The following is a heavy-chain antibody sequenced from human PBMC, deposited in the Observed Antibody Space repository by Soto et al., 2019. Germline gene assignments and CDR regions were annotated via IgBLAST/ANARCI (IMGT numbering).Heavy chain of an antibody. J-gene: IGHJ5*02. CDR1: GGSISSYY. Sequence: PSETLSLTCTASGGSISSYYWSWIRQPPGKGLEWIGYIYYSGSTNYNPSLKSRVTISVDTSKNQFSLKLSSVTAADPAVYYCARELRWYSGYAPFLGWFDPWGQGTLVTVSS. D-gene: IGHD5-12*01. V-gene: IGHV4-59*01. CDR3: ARELRWYSGYAPFLGWFDP. CDR2: IYYSGST.